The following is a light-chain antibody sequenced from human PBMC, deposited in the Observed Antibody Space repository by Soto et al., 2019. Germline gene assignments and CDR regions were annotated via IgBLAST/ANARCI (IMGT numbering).Light chain of an antibody. Sequence: SYELTQPPSVSVSPGQTASITCSGDKLGDKYACWYQQKPGQSPVLVIYQDTKRPSGIPERFSGSNSGNTATLTINGTQAMDEADYYCQAWDSRTEVFGGGTKVTVL. CDR1: KLGDKY. V-gene: IGLV3-1*01. CDR3: QAWDSRTEV. J-gene: IGLJ2*01. CDR2: QDT.